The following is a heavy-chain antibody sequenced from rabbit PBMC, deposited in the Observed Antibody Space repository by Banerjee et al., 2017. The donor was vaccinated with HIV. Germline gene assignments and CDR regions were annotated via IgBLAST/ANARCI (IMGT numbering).Heavy chain of an antibody. Sequence: LEESGGGLVKPGGTLTLTCKASGIDFSSSYWICWVRQAPGKGLEWIACIVIADDNTNYANWAKGRFTISKTSSTTVTLQMTSLTAADTATYFCARDGAGSSNYVYFNLWGPGTLVTVS. V-gene: IGHV1S45*01. CDR1: GIDFSSSYW. J-gene: IGHJ4*01. CDR3: ARDGAGSSNYVYFNL. D-gene: IGHD8-1*01. CDR2: IVIADDNT.